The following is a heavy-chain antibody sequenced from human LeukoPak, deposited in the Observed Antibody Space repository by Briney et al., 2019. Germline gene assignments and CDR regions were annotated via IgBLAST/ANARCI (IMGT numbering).Heavy chain of an antibody. CDR2: IYYSGST. V-gene: IGHV4-38-2*02. CDR1: GYSISSSYY. D-gene: IGHD3-3*01. Sequence: SETLSLTCTVSGYSISSSYYWGWIRQPPGKGLEWIGSIYYSGSTYYNPSLKSRVTISVDTSKNQFSLKLSSVTAADTAVYYCARNEHYDSWSGYLGYFDYWGQGTLVTVSS. J-gene: IGHJ4*02. CDR3: ARNEHYDSWSGYLGYFDY.